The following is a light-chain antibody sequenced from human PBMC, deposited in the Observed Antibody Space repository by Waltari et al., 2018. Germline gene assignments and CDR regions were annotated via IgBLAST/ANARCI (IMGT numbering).Light chain of an antibody. V-gene: IGKV3-20*01. CDR2: GAS. CDR1: QSIGRS. J-gene: IGKJ1*01. Sequence: ELMLTHSPGTLSLSPEERTTLSCRTSQSIGRSLAWYQQKPGKAPMLLIYGASSRATDIPDRFSGSGSGTDFSLNINRLETEDSALYYCQHYVRLPVTFGQGTKVEIK. CDR3: QHYVRLPVT.